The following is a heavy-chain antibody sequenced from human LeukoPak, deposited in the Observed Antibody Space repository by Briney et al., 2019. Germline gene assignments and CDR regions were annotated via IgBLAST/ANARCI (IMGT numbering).Heavy chain of an antibody. V-gene: IGHV4-34*01. CDR2: INHSGST. D-gene: IGHD1-1*01. CDR3: ARGRKLGTGASVDY. Sequence: SETLSLTCAVYGGSFSGYYWSWIRQPPGKGLEWIGEINHSGSTNYNPSLKSRVTISVDTSKNQFSLKLSSVTAADTAVYYCARGRKLGTGASVDYWGQGTLVTVSS. CDR1: GGSFSGYY. J-gene: IGHJ4*02.